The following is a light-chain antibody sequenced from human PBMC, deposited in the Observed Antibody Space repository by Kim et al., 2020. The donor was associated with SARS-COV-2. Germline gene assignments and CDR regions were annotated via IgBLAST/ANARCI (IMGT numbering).Light chain of an antibody. Sequence: SYELTQPPSVSVAPGKTARITCGGNNIGSKSVHWYQQKPGQAPVLVIYYDSDRPSGIPERFSGSNSGNTATLTISRVEAGDEADYYCQVWDSSSDHPTPFGTGTKVTVL. J-gene: IGLJ1*01. CDR3: QVWDSSSDHPTP. CDR2: YDS. V-gene: IGLV3-21*04. CDR1: NIGSKS.